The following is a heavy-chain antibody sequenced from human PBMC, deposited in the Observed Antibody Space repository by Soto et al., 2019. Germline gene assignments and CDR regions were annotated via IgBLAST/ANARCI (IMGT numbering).Heavy chain of an antibody. V-gene: IGHV4-31*02. D-gene: IGHD3-9*01. J-gene: IGHJ4*02. CDR3: ARVDHRGYFAILTDY. Sequence: SETLSLTWTVSGDSLSSGGHYWSWIRQHPGKGLEWIGHIYDSVNTYYSPSLRSRVTISADMSKNQFSLNLRSVTAADTAVYYCARVDHRGYFAILTDYWGQGTLVTVSS. CDR2: IYDSVNT. CDR1: GDSLSSGGHY.